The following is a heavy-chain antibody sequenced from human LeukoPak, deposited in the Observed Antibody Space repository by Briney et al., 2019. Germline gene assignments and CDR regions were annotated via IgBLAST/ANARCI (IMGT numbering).Heavy chain of an antibody. CDR2: ISGSGGST. CDR1: GFTFSSYA. J-gene: IGHJ4*02. CDR3: AKDLEGSVLNFDY. V-gene: IGHV3-23*01. Sequence: GGSLRLSCAASGFTFSSYAMSWVRQAPGKGLEWVSAISGSGGSTYYAASVKGRFTISRDNSKNTLYLQMNSLRAEDTAVYYCAKDLEGSVLNFDYWGQGPLVTVSS. D-gene: IGHD2-8*01.